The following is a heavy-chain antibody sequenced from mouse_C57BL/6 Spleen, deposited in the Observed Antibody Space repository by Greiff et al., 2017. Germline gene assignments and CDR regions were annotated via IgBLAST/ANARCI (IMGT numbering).Heavy chain of an antibody. D-gene: IGHD1-1*01. CDR3: ARGHYYGSSADV. CDR1: GFNIKDYY. CDR2: IDPEDGET. V-gene: IGHV14-2*01. Sequence: VQLQQSGAELVKPGASVKLSCTASGFNIKDYYMHWVKQRTEQGLEWIGRIDPEDGETKYAPKFPGKATITADTSSNTAYLQLSSLTSEDTAVYYCARGHYYGSSADVWGTGTTVTVSS. J-gene: IGHJ1*03.